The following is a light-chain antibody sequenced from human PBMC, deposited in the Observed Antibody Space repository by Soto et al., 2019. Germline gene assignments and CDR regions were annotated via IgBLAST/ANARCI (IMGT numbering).Light chain of an antibody. CDR2: YMS. CDR1: QYVGSR. J-gene: IGKJ1*01. CDR3: HQRQSWPRT. V-gene: IGKV3-11*01. Sequence: ELVLTQSPATLSSSPGETATLSCRASQYVGSRLAWYHHKPGQATRLLIYYMSKRATGIPTRFSGSGSGTDFTLTISSLAPDDFAIYYCHQRQSWPRTFGQGTKVDIK.